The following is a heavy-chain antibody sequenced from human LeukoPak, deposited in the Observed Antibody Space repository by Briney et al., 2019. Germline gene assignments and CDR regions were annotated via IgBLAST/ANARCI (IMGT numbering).Heavy chain of an antibody. V-gene: IGHV4-59*01. D-gene: IGHD3-16*01. CDR2: IYYSGST. J-gene: IGHJ5*02. CDR1: GGSISSYY. Sequence: SETLSLTCTVSGGSISSYYWSWIRQPPGKGLEWIGYIYYSGSTNYNPSLKSRVTISVDTSKNQFSLKLSSVTAADTAVYYCARLIDGGWFDPWGQGTLVTVSS. CDR3: ARLIDGGWFDP.